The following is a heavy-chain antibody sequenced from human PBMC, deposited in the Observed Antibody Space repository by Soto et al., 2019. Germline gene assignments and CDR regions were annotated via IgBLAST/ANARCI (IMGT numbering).Heavy chain of an antibody. CDR2: IYYSGST. Sequence: NPXESLSPSCPVSGVSISSYYWSWIRQPPGKGLEWIGYIYYSGSTNYNPSLKSRVTISVDTSKNQFSLKLSSVTAADTAVYYCARYRESITIFGVVIAWFDPWGQGTLVTVYS. J-gene: IGHJ5*02. D-gene: IGHD3-3*01. V-gene: IGHV4-59*01. CDR1: GVSISSYY. CDR3: ARYRESITIFGVVIAWFDP.